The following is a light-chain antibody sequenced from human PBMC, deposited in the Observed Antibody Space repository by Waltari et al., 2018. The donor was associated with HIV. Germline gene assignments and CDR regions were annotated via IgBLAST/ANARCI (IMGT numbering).Light chain of an antibody. V-gene: IGLV10-54*01. CDR1: SNNVCSQG. CDR2: RND. J-gene: IGLJ3*02. CDR3: ASWDSALSAWV. Sequence: QSGLTQPPSVSKTLRQTAPITCNGDSNNVCSQGVAWFQHHHGHPPKLLSYRNDNRPSGISGKFSPSRSGDTAYLSISYLQSEDEADYYCASWDSALSAWVFGGGTKLTVL.